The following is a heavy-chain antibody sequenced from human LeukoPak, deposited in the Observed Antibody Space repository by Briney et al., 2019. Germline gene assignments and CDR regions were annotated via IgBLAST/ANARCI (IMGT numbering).Heavy chain of an antibody. V-gene: IGHV1-8*01. Sequence: ASVKVSCKASGYTFTSYDFNRVRQATGQRPEWMGWMSPNSGDTGYAQKFQDRVTMTRNTSISTAYMELSSLRSDDTAVYYCAGGPPNWGYDYWGPGTLVTVSS. CDR1: GYTFTSYD. CDR3: AGGPPNWGYDY. CDR2: MSPNSGDT. J-gene: IGHJ4*02. D-gene: IGHD7-27*01.